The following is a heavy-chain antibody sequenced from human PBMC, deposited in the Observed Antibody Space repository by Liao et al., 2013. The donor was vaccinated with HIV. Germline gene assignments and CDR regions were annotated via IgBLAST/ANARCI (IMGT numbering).Heavy chain of an antibody. J-gene: IGHJ2*01. Sequence: QVQLQQWGAGLLKPSETLSLTCAVYGGSFSGYYWSWIRQPPGKGLEWIGEINHSGSTNYNPSLKSRVTISVDTSKNQFSLKLSSVTAADTAVYYCARGKITFGGVIGRYFDLWGRGTWSLSPQ. CDR2: INHSGST. V-gene: IGHV4-34*01. D-gene: IGHD3-16*02. CDR3: ARGKITFGGVIGRYFDL. CDR1: GGSFSGYY.